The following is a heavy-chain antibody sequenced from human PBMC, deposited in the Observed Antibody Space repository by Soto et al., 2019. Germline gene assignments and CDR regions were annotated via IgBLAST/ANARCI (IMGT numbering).Heavy chain of an antibody. J-gene: IGHJ5*02. V-gene: IGHV1-2*04. CDR1: GYTFTAYY. D-gene: IGHD6-6*01. CDR3: ARGFPLQYSSPSWFDP. CDR2: INPNSGGT. Sequence: ASVKVSCKASGYTFTAYYMHWVRQAPGQGLEWMGWINPNSGGTNYAQKFQGWVTMTRDTSISTAYMELNRLRSDDTAVYYCARGFPLQYSSPSWFDPWGQGTLVTVSS.